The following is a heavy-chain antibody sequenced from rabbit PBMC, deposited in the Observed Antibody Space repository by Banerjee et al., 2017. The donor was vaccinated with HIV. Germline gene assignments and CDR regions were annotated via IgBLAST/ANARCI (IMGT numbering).Heavy chain of an antibody. V-gene: IGHV1S45*01. Sequence: QEQLVESGGGLVQPEGSLTLTCKASGFSFSSSYCMCWVRQAPGKGLEWIACIGIGGGNTYYANWAKGRFTISKTSSTTVTLQMTSLTAADTATYFCARELYGDYGYFGLWGPGTLVTVS. D-gene: IGHD2-1*01. CDR2: IGIGGGNT. CDR3: ARELYGDYGYFGL. J-gene: IGHJ6*01. CDR1: GFSFSSSYC.